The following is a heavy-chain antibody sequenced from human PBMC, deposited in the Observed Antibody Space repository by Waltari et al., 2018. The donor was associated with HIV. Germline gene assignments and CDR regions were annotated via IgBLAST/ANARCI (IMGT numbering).Heavy chain of an antibody. J-gene: IGHJ4*02. V-gene: IGHV3-23*01. CDR1: GFTFRSYA. CDR2: ISGSGGST. CDR3: AKLTYYFDSSGYYPRFYFDY. Sequence: VQLLESGGGLVQPGGSLRLSCAASGFTFRSYAMSCVLQAPGKGLEWVSAISGSGGSTYYADSVKGRFTISRDNSKNTLYLQMNSLRAEDTAVYYCAKLTYYFDSSGYYPRFYFDYWGQGTLGTVSS. D-gene: IGHD3-22*01.